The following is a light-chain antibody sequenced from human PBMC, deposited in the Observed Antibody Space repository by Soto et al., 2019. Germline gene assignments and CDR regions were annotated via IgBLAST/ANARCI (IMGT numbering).Light chain of an antibody. CDR2: DAS. V-gene: IGKV1-5*01. Sequence: DIQMTQSPSTLSASVGDRVTITCRASRSMNDWLAWYQQKPGKAPKVLIYDASSLQSGVPSRFSGSGSGTEFTLTIDGLQSDDVATYYCLRYNAFSQTFGQGTKVEL. CDR1: RSMNDW. J-gene: IGKJ1*01. CDR3: LRYNAFSQT.